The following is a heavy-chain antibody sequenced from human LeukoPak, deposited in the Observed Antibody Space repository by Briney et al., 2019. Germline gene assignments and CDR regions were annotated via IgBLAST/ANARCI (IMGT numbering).Heavy chain of an antibody. D-gene: IGHD4-17*01. CDR3: ARDSYYGDSRSLHFDY. CDR1: GYTFTNYH. J-gene: IGHJ4*02. V-gene: IGHV1-2*02. Sequence: ASVKVSCKASGYTFTNYHITWVRQAPGQGLEWMGWINPNSGGINYAQKFQGRVTMTRDTSITTVYMELNSLRSDDTAVYYCARDSYYGDSRSLHFDYWGQGTLVTVSS. CDR2: INPNSGGI.